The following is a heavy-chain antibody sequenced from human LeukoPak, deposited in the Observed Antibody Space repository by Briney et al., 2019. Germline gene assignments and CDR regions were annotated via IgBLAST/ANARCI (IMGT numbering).Heavy chain of an antibody. CDR3: ARLGGATVTTHNFDY. J-gene: IGHJ4*02. V-gene: IGHV4-30-4*08. Sequence: SETLSLTCTVSGGSISSGDYYWSWIRQPPGKGLEWIGYIYYSGSTYYNPSLKSRVTISVDTSKNQFSLKLSSVTAADTAVYYSARLGGATVTTHNFDYWGQGNLVTVSS. CDR1: GGSISSGDYY. D-gene: IGHD4-17*01. CDR2: IYYSGST.